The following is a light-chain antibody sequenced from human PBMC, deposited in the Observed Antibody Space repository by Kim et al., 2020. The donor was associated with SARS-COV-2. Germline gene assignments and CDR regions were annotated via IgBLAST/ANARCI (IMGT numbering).Light chain of an antibody. V-gene: IGKV3-20*01. CDR1: LIISSNY. Sequence: EVVLTQSPGTLSLSPGETATLSCRASLIISSNYLAWYLQKPGQAPRLLMYNASIRATGTPDRFSVRGSGTDFTLTIRGLEPEDFAVYYCQHYGNSRTFGQGTKVDIK. CDR3: QHYGNSRT. CDR2: NAS. J-gene: IGKJ1*01.